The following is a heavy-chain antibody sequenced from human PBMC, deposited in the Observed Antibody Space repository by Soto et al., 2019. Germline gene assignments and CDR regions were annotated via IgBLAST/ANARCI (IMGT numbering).Heavy chain of an antibody. CDR2: IIPILGTA. J-gene: IGHJ5*02. V-gene: IGHV1-69*13. CDR1: GGTFSSYA. D-gene: IGHD4-17*01. CDR3: ARGRDYGDYHMWFDP. Sequence: SVKVSCKASGGTFSSYAISWVRQAPGQGLEWMGGIIPILGTANYAQKFQGRVTITADESTSTAYMELSSLRSEDTAVYYCARGRDYGDYHMWFDPWGQGTLVTVSS.